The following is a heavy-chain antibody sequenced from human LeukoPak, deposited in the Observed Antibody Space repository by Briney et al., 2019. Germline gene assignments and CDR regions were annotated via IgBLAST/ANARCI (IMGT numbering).Heavy chain of an antibody. J-gene: IGHJ4*02. D-gene: IGHD3-10*01. CDR2: ISYDGRDQ. CDR3: ARIGLGVSFGSGFAY. Sequence: GGSLRLSCVASGFSLRGYAMHWVRQAPGKGGLEWVTMISYDGRDQYYADSVKGRFTISRDDSKNTLFLQMNSLRVEDTAMYHCARIGLGVSFGSGFAYWGQGTLVTVTS. CDR1: GFSLRGYA. V-gene: IGHV3-30-3*01.